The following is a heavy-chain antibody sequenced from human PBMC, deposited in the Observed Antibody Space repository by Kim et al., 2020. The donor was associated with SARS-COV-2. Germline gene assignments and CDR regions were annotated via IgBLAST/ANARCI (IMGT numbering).Heavy chain of an antibody. CDR3: ARDLHYYGSGSPLDY. J-gene: IGHJ4*02. CDR1: GFTFSSYS. D-gene: IGHD3-10*01. Sequence: GGSLRLSCAASGFTFSSYSMNWVRQAPGKGLEWVSSISSSSSYIYYADSVKGRFTISRDNAKNSLYLQMNSLRAEDTAVYYCARDLHYYGSGSPLDYWGQGTLVTVSS. V-gene: IGHV3-21*01. CDR2: ISSSSSYI.